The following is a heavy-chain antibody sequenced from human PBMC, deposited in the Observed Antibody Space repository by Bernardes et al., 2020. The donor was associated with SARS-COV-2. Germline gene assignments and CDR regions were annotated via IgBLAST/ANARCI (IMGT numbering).Heavy chain of an antibody. CDR2: FDPEDGET. D-gene: IGHD3-3*01. V-gene: IGHV1-24*01. Sequence: ASVKVSCKVSGYTLTELSMHWVRQAPGKGLEWMGGFDPEDGETIYAQKFQGRVTMTEDTSTDTAYMELSSLRSEDTAVYYCATDYAIFGVALLRWWGQGTLVTVSS. J-gene: IGHJ4*02. CDR1: GYTLTELS. CDR3: ATDYAIFGVALLRW.